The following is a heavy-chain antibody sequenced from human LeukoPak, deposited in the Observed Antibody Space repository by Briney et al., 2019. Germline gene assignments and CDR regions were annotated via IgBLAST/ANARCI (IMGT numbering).Heavy chain of an antibody. V-gene: IGHV3-30*18. D-gene: IGHD6-13*01. J-gene: IGHJ4*02. CDR1: GFTFSSYG. CDR3: VKKGSNWYNFDY. Sequence: PGGSLRLSCAASGFTFSSYGMHWVRQAPGKGLEWVAVIPYDGSNKYYADSVKGRFTISRDNSKNTLYLQMNSLSAEDTAVYYCVKKGSNWYNFDYWGQGTLVTVSS. CDR2: IPYDGSNK.